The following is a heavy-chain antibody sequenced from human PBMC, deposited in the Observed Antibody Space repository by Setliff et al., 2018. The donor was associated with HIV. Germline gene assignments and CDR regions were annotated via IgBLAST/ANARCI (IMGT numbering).Heavy chain of an antibody. J-gene: IGHJ4*02. D-gene: IGHD6-6*01. CDR2: INPSGGST. CDR1: GYTSTCYY. V-gene: IGHV1-46*01. CDR3: ARVARRGYFDY. Sequence: ASVKVSCKASGYTSTCYYMHWVRQAPGQGLEWMGIINPSGGSTSYAQKFQGRVTMTRDTSTSTVYMELSSLRSEDTAVYYCARVARRGYFDYWGQGTLVTVSS.